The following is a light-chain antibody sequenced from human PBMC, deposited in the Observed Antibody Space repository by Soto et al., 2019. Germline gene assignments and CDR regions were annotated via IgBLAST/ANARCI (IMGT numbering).Light chain of an antibody. CDR3: QQSYSTRWT. V-gene: IGKV1-39*01. Sequence: DIQMTQSPSSLSASVGDRVTITCRASQSISSYLNWYQQIPGKVPKLLIYAASSLQTGVPSRFSGRGSGTDFTLTISSLQPEDFASYYCQQSYSTRWTFGQGTKVQIK. J-gene: IGKJ1*01. CDR1: QSISSY. CDR2: AAS.